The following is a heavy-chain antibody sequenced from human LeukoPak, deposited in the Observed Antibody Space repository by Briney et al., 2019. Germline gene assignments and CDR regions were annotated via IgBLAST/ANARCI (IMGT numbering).Heavy chain of an antibody. CDR1: GFTFSSCG. J-gene: IGHJ4*02. Sequence: GGSLRLSCAASGFTFSSCGFNWVRQAPGKGLEWVSSIGPTGTDRYHADSVRGRFTISRDNAKNSMYLQMDSLRDEDTAVYYCATETIGRHYDYWGQGTLLTVSS. V-gene: IGHV3-21*01. CDR2: IGPTGTDR. CDR3: ATETIGRHYDY. D-gene: IGHD1-14*01.